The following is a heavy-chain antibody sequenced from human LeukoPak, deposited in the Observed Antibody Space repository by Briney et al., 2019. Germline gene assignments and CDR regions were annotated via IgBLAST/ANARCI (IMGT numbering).Heavy chain of an antibody. V-gene: IGHV4-4*07. D-gene: IGHD2-2*01. CDR1: GGSISSYY. CDR3: ARDNRNVVVPAAVWFDP. J-gene: IGHJ5*02. CDR2: IYTSGST. Sequence: SETLSLTCTVPGGSISSYYWSWIRQPAGKGLEWIGRIYTSGSTNYNPSLKSRVTMSVDTSKNQFSLKLSSVTAADTAVYYCARDNRNVVVPAAVWFDPWGQGTLVTVSS.